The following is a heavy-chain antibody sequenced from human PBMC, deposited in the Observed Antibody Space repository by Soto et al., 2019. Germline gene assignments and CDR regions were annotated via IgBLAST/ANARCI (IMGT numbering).Heavy chain of an antibody. J-gene: IGHJ4*02. Sequence: QITLKESGPTLVKPTQTLTLTCTFSGFSLSTSGVGVGWIRQPPGKALEWLALIYWDDDKRYSPSLKSRLTITKDTSKNQVVLTMTNMDPVDTATYYCSHSDDYVWGVGYFDYWGQGTLVTVSA. V-gene: IGHV2-5*02. CDR3: SHSDDYVWGVGYFDY. CDR2: IYWDDDK. D-gene: IGHD3-16*01. CDR1: GFSLSTSGVG.